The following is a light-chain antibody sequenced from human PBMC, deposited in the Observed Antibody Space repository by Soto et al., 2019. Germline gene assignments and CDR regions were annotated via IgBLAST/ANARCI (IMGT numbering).Light chain of an antibody. CDR3: CSYAGSSTWV. CDR1: SSDVGCSNL. J-gene: IGLJ3*02. CDR2: EGS. Sequence: QSALTQPASVSGSLGQSITITCTGTSSDVGCSNLFSWYQQHPGKAPKLMIYEGSKRPAGVSDRFSGSKTGNTASLTISWLQAEDEGDYYCCSYAGSSTWVFGGGTKLTVL. V-gene: IGLV2-23*01.